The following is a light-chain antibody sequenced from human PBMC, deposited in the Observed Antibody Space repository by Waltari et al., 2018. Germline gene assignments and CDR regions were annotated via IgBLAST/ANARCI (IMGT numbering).Light chain of an antibody. V-gene: IGKV1-5*03. J-gene: IGKJ1*01. CDR1: QILGRL. Sequence: DIQMTQSPSTLSASIGDRVPITCRASQILGRLLAWYQQKPGKAPKLLIYEASSLGSGVPSRVSGSGSETEFTLTISSLQPDDFATYYCQQYDFFWTFGQGTKVEIK. CDR3: QQYDFFWT. CDR2: EAS.